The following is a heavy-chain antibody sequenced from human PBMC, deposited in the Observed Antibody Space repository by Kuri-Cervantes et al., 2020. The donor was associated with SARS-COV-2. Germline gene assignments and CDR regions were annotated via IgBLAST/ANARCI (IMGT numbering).Heavy chain of an antibody. J-gene: IGHJ4*02. D-gene: IGHD4-23*01. Sequence: GESLKISCAASGFTFSSYSMNWVRQAPGKGLEWVSYISSSSSTIYYADSVKGRFTIPRDNSKNTLYLQMNSLRAEDTAVYYCARVDRTGGNAFVDYWGQGTLVTVSS. CDR1: GFTFSSYS. V-gene: IGHV3-48*01. CDR2: ISSSSSTI. CDR3: ARVDRTGGNAFVDY.